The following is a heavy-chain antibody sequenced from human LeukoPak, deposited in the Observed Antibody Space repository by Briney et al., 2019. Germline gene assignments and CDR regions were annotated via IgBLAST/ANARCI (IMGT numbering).Heavy chain of an antibody. V-gene: IGHV4-30-2*01. CDR2: IYHSGST. J-gene: IGHJ5*02. Sequence: LRLSCAASGFIFSSCAMSWIRQPPGKGPEWIGYIYHSGSTYYNPSLKSRVTISVDRSKNQFSLKLSSVTAADTAVYYCARDQSGYCSSTSRRFDFDPWGQGTLVTVSS. D-gene: IGHD2-2*01. CDR1: GFIFSSCA. CDR3: ARDQSGYCSSTSRRFDFDP.